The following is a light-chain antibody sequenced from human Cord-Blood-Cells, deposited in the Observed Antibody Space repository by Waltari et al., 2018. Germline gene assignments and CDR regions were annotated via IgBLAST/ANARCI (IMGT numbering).Light chain of an antibody. Sequence: DIQMTQSPSSLSASVGDRVTITCRASQSISSYLNWYQQKPGKAPKLLIYAGSSLQSGVPSRFSGSGSGTDLTLTISSLQPEDFSTYYCQQSYSTPPTFGQGTKLEIK. CDR3: QQSYSTPPT. J-gene: IGKJ1*01. CDR2: AGS. V-gene: IGKV1-39*01. CDR1: QSISSY.